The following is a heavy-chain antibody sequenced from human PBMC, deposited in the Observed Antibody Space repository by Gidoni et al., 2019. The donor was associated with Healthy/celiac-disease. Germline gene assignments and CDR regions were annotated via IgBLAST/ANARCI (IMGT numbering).Heavy chain of an antibody. Sequence: EVQLLESGGGLVQPGGSLRLSCADSGFPFSSYAMSWVRQAPGKGREWVSAISGSGGSTYYADSVKGRFTISRDNTKSTLYLQMNSLRAEDTAVYYCAKDLYWNRGEFDYWGQGTLVTVSS. J-gene: IGHJ4*02. V-gene: IGHV3-23*01. CDR1: GFPFSSYA. CDR2: ISGSGGST. D-gene: IGHD1-1*01. CDR3: AKDLYWNRGEFDY.